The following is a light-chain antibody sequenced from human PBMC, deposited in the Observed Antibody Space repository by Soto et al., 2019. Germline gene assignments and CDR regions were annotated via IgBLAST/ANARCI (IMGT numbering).Light chain of an antibody. CDR2: QVN. J-gene: IGLJ1*01. CDR1: SSDVGGYNY. V-gene: IGLV2-14*01. Sequence: QSALTQPAFVSGSPGQSITISCTGTSSDVGGYNYVSWYQQHPGRAPKLMIFQVNNRPSGVSNRVSGSKSGNTASLTISGLQPEDEADYYCSSYTTVAKVFGTGTKLTVL. CDR3: SSYTTVAKV.